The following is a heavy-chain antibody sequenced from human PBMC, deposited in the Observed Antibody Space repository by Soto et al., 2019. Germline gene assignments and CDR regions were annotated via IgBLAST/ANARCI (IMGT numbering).Heavy chain of an antibody. D-gene: IGHD2-21*02. CDR2: IHHSGGT. Sequence: SETLSLTCTVSGDSIRTLYYCSWIRQPPGKGLEWIGHIHHSGGTSYNPSLKSLVAISVDTSKNQFSLKVNSVTAADTAVYYCAIGLLAYCGGDCALFDSWGQGILVTVSS. CDR3: AIGLLAYCGGDCALFDS. J-gene: IGHJ4*02. CDR1: GDSIRTLYY. V-gene: IGHV4-59*01.